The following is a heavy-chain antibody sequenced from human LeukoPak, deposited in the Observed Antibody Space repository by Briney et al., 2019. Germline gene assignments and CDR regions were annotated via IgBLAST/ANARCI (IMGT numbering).Heavy chain of an antibody. V-gene: IGHV3-53*01. CDR3: ATDLNSRGYSSSWPYYDY. J-gene: IGHJ4*02. CDR2: IYSGGST. CDR1: GFTVSSNY. D-gene: IGHD6-13*01. Sequence: PGGSLRLSCAASGFTVSSNYMSWVRQAPGKGLEWVSVIYSGGSTYYADSVKGRFTISRDNSKNTLYLQMNSLRAEDTAVYYCATDLNSRGYSSSWPYYDYWGQGTLVTVSS.